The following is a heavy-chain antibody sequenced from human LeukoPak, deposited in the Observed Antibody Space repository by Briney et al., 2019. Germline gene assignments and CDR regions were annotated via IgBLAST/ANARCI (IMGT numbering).Heavy chain of an antibody. CDR1: GFTVSNFG. CDR3: ARSRYSSGRGAFEY. CDR2: ITGSDLST. D-gene: IGHD6-19*01. J-gene: IGHJ4*02. Sequence: GGTLRPSCAASGFTVSNFGMSWVRQAPGKGLEWVSIITGSDLSTDYADSVKGRFTISRDNSKDTLYLQMNSLRAEDTAVYYCARSRYSSGRGAFEYWGQGTLVTVSS. V-gene: IGHV3-23*01.